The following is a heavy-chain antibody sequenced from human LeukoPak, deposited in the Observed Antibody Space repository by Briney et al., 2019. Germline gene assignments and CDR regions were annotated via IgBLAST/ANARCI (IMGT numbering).Heavy chain of an antibody. D-gene: IGHD3-3*01. CDR2: ISIYNGNT. CDR3: ARITYDFWSGYYMPDDP. J-gene: IGHJ5*02. CDR1: GYTFTNYG. Sequence: GASVKVSCKASGYTFTNYGISWVRQAPGQGLEWMDWISIYNGNTDYAQKLQGRVTMTTDTSTSTAYMELRSLRSDDTAVYYCARITYDFWSGYYMPDDPWGQGTLVTVSS. V-gene: IGHV1-18*01.